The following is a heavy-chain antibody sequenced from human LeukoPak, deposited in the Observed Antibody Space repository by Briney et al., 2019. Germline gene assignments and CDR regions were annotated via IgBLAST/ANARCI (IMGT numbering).Heavy chain of an antibody. CDR3: ARDLGLGMGSRGYYYYYGMDV. CDR1: GGSISSGGYY. Sequence: KTSETLSLTCTVSGGSISSGGYYWSWIRQHPGKGLEWIGYIYYSGSTYYNPSLKSRVTISVDTSKNQFSLKLSSVTAADTAVYYCARDLGLGMGSRGYYYYYGMDVWGQGTTVTVSS. D-gene: IGHD3-16*01. V-gene: IGHV4-31*03. J-gene: IGHJ6*02. CDR2: IYYSGST.